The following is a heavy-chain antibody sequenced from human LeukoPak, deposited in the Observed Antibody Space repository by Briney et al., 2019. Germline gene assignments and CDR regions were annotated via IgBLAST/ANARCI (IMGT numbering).Heavy chain of an antibody. V-gene: IGHV3-23*01. Sequence: GGSLRLSCAASGFSFSSYAMSWVRQAPGKGLEWVSAISGSGGSTNYADSVKGRFTISRDNSKNTLYLRMNSLRAEDTAVYYCARYDGGSGPFDYWGQGTLVTVSS. J-gene: IGHJ4*02. CDR3: ARYDGGSGPFDY. D-gene: IGHD3-10*01. CDR1: GFSFSSYA. CDR2: ISGSGGST.